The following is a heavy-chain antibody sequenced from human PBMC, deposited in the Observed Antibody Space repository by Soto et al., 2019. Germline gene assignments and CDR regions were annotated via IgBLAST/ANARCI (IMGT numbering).Heavy chain of an antibody. CDR1: GFTFDDYG. V-gene: IGHV3-20*04. Sequence: PGGSLRLSCAASGFTFDDYGMSWVRRAPGKGLEWVSGTNWNGGSTGYADTVKGRFTISRDNAKNSLYLQMNSLRAEDTALYYFARDRGTPPPLSGTTFFDYWGQGTLVTVSS. CDR2: TNWNGGST. J-gene: IGHJ4*02. CDR3: ARDRGTPPPLSGTTFFDY. D-gene: IGHD1-26*01.